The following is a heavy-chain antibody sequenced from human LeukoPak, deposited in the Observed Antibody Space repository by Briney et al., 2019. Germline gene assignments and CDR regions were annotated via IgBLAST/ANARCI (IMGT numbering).Heavy chain of an antibody. D-gene: IGHD3-10*01. CDR2: IKPDGSDE. V-gene: IGHV3-7*02. J-gene: IGHJ5*02. Sequence: GGSLRLSCVASEFTFSSYWMTWVRQAPGKGLEWVANIKPDGSDEYYVDSVKGRFAISRDNAKNSLYLQMNSLRAEDTAVYYCARVRGVLLAEDWFYPWGQGTLVTVSS. CDR1: EFTFSSYW. CDR3: ARVRGVLLAEDWFYP.